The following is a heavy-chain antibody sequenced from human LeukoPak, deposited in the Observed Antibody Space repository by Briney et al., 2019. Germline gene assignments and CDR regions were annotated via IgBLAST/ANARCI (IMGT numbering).Heavy chain of an antibody. CDR1: GFTFSNYG. Sequence: GGSLRLSCAASGFTFSNYGMHWVRQAPGKGLEWVAFIRYDGSTKYYADSVKGQFTISRDSSKNTLFLQMDSLRAEDTAVYYCAKVACSITSCYFTDYWGQGTMVTVSS. D-gene: IGHD2-2*01. V-gene: IGHV3-30*02. CDR2: IRYDGSTK. CDR3: AKVACSITSCYFTDY. J-gene: IGHJ4*02.